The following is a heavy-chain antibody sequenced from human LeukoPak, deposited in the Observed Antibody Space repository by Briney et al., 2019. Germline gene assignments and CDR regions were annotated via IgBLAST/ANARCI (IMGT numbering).Heavy chain of an antibody. CDR3: ASHGPGYNYGYFDY. V-gene: IGHV3-53*01. J-gene: IGHJ4*02. Sequence: PGGSLRLSCTASDFTVSSNYMSWVRKAPGKGLEWVSLIYSGGSTYYADSVKGRFTISRDNSKNTLYLQMNNLRAEDTAVYYCASHGPGYNYGYFDYWGQGTLVTVSS. CDR2: IYSGGST. D-gene: IGHD5-18*01. CDR1: DFTVSSNY.